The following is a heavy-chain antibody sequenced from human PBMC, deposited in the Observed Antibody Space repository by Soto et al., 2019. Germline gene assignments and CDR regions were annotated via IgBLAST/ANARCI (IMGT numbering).Heavy chain of an antibody. V-gene: IGHV4-39*01. CDR1: GASITTTNYY. CDR2: IYYSGNT. J-gene: IGHJ5*02. Sequence: PSETLSLTCTVSGASITTTNYYWAWIRQPPGKGLEWIGSIYYSGNTYYKPSLQSRVTISVDTSMNQFSLELSSVTAADTAVYYCARHRREENCTVITCYAKGNWFDPWGQGSLVTVSS. CDR3: ARHRREENCTVITCYAKGNWFDP. D-gene: IGHD2-2*01.